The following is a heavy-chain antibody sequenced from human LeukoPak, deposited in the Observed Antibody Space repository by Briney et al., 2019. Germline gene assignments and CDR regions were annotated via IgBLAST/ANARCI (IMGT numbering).Heavy chain of an antibody. CDR3: ARDRGYSYDLLGSYYYYYMDV. D-gene: IGHD5-18*01. Sequence: ASVKVSCKASGGTLNSYVISWVRQAPGQGLEWMGGIIPISGTTNYAQKFQGRVTITADESTSTAYMELSSLRSEDTAVYYCARDRGYSYDLLGSYYYYYMDVWGKGTTVTISS. J-gene: IGHJ6*03. V-gene: IGHV1-69*13. CDR2: IIPISGTT. CDR1: GGTLNSYV.